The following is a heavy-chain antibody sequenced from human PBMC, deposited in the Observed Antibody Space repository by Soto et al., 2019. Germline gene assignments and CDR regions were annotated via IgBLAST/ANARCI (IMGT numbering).Heavy chain of an antibody. CDR3: TREAPGGSIDY. D-gene: IGHD2-8*02. J-gene: IGHJ4*02. Sequence: GGSLRLSCAASGFTFTKFGMHWVRQAPGKGLEWVAVISYDGNNKYYTDSVKGRFTISRDNSRNTLYLQMNSLRADDTALYYCTREAPGGSIDYWGQGTLVTISS. V-gene: IGHV3-30*19. CDR1: GFTFTKFG. CDR2: ISYDGNNK.